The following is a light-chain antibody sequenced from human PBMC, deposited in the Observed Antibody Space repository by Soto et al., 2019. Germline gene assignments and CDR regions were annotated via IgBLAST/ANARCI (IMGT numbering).Light chain of an antibody. CDR2: EVI. CDR3: SSHANSNV. Sequence: QSALTQPPSASGSPGQSVTISCTGTSSDVGGYNYVSWYQQHPGNAPKLMIYEVIKRPSGVPDRFSGSKSGNTASLTVSGLQAEDEADYYCSSHANSNVFGTGTKVTVL. V-gene: IGLV2-8*01. CDR1: SSDVGGYNY. J-gene: IGLJ1*01.